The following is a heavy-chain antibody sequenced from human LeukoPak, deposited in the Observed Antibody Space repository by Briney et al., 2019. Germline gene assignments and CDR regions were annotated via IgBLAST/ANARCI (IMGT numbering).Heavy chain of an antibody. D-gene: IGHD5-18*01. Sequence: PSQTLSLTCTVSGGSISSGTNYWSWIRQPAGKGLEWIGRIYTTGVIYYNPSLKSRVTISVDASKNQFSLKLSSVTAADAAVYYCARHHTRDTAMASLFDYWGQGTLVTVSS. J-gene: IGHJ4*02. V-gene: IGHV4-61*02. CDR2: IYTTGVI. CDR1: GGSISSGTNY. CDR3: ARHHTRDTAMASLFDY.